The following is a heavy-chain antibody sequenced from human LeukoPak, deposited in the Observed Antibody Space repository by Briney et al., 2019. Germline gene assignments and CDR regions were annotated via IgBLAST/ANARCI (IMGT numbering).Heavy chain of an antibody. D-gene: IGHD5-12*01. CDR2: MNPNSGST. J-gene: IGHJ4*02. Sequence: ASVKVSCKVSGYTLTELSMHWVRQATGQGLEWMGWMNPNSGSTGYAQKFQGRVTITRNTSISTAYMELSSLRSEDTAVYYCARVVSGYDPDWGQGTLVTVSS. CDR1: GYTLTELS. CDR3: ARVVSGYDPD. V-gene: IGHV1-8*03.